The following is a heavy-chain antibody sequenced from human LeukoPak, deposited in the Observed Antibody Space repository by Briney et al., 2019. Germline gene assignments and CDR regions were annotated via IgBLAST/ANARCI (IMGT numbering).Heavy chain of an antibody. D-gene: IGHD3-16*01. V-gene: IGHV3-30*18. CDR3: AKDRLVVAPAAMTSNFDF. CDR1: GLTFSTFG. Sequence: GRSLRLSCAASGLTFSTFGMHWVRQAPGKGLEWVAVISYDGRNTYYADSVKGRFTISRDNSKNTLYLQMNSLKTEDTAVYYCAKDRLVVAPAAMTSNFDFWGQGTLVTVSS. CDR2: ISYDGRNT. J-gene: IGHJ4*02.